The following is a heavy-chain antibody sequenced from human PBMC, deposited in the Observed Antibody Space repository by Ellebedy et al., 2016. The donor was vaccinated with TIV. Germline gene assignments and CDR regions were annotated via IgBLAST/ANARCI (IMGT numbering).Heavy chain of an antibody. V-gene: IGHV3-7*01. CDR3: ARAIYGASYL. CDR1: GFTLSNYR. D-gene: IGHD4-17*01. Sequence: PGGSLRLSCTASGFTLSNYRMTWVRQAPGRGLEWVANINEDGTKKHFVDSVRGRFTISRDDAGNSLFLQMNSLGAEDTAVYYCARAIYGASYLWGRGTLVTVSS. CDR2: INEDGTKK. J-gene: IGHJ2*01.